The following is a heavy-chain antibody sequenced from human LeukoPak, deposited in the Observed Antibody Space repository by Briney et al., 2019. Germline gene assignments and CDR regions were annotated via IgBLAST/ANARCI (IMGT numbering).Heavy chain of an antibody. D-gene: IGHD4-17*01. Sequence: GGSLRLSCAASGFTFSSYGMHWVRQAPGKGLVWVSRINSDGSSTIYADSVKGRFTISRDNAKNTLYLQMNSLRAEDTAVYYCARGWMPTAPAPGYWRQGTLVTVSS. CDR2: INSDGSST. CDR3: ARGWMPTAPAPGY. V-gene: IGHV3-74*01. J-gene: IGHJ4*02. CDR1: GFTFSSYG.